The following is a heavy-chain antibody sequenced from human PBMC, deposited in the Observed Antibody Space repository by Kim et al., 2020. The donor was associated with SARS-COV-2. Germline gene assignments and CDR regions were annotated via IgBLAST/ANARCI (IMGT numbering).Heavy chain of an antibody. CDR2: IWYDGSNK. V-gene: IGHV3-33*01. J-gene: IGHJ6*02. CDR1: GFTFSSYG. CDR3: ARPNTDYYDSSGYILPYGMDV. Sequence: GGSLRLSCAASGFTFSSYGMHWVRQAPGKGLEWVAVIWYDGSNKYYADSVKGRFTISRDNSKNTLYLQMNSLRAEDTAVYYCARPNTDYYDSSGYILPYGMDVWGQGTTVTVSS. D-gene: IGHD3-22*01.